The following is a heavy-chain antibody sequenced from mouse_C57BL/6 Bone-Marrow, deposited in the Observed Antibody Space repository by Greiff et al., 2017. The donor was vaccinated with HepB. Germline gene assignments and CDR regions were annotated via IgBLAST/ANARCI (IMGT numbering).Heavy chain of an antibody. CDR2: ISYSGST. J-gene: IGHJ2*01. Sequence: VQLQQSGPGMVKPSQSLSLTCTVTGYSITSGYDWHWIRHFPGNKLEWMGYISYSGSTNYNPSLKSRISITHDTSKNHFFLKLNSVTTEDTATYYCARAPTRWYYFDYWGQGTTLTVSS. CDR1: GYSITSGYD. V-gene: IGHV3-1*01. CDR3: ARAPTRWYYFDY.